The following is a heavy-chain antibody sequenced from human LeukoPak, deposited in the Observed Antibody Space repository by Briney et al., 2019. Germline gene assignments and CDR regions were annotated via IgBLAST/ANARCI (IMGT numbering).Heavy chain of an antibody. D-gene: IGHD5-24*01. CDR1: GGTFSSYA. Sequence: GASVTVSCKASGGTFSSYAISWVRQAPGQGLEWMGGIIPIFGTANYAQKFQGRVTITADESTSTAYMELSSLRSEDTAVYYCARKFHEMATIKGWYFDLWGRGTLVTVSS. J-gene: IGHJ2*01. V-gene: IGHV1-69*13. CDR3: ARKFHEMATIKGWYFDL. CDR2: IIPIFGTA.